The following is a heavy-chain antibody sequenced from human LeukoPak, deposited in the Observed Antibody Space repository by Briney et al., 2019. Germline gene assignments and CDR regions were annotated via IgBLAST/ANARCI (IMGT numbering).Heavy chain of an antibody. CDR1: GYTFTGYY. Sequence: ASVKVSCKASGYTFTGYYMHWVRQAPGQGLEWMGRINPNSGGTNYAQKFQGRVTMTRDTSISTAYMELSRPRSDDTAVYYCARDRAYGSGSYGGYWGQGTLVTVSS. CDR3: ARDRAYGSGSYGGY. CDR2: INPNSGGT. V-gene: IGHV1-2*06. J-gene: IGHJ4*02. D-gene: IGHD3-10*01.